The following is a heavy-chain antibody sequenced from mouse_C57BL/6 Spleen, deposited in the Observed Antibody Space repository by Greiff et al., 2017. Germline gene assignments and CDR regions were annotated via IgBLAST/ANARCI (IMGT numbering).Heavy chain of an antibody. D-gene: IGHD2-4*01. Sequence: VQLQQSGPGLVKPSQSLSLTCSVTGYSITSGYYWNWIRQFPGNKLEWMGYISYDGSNNYNPSLKNRISITRDTSTNQFFLKLNSVTTEDTATYYCAREGDYDYFDYWGQGTTLTVSS. CDR2: ISYDGSN. CDR3: AREGDYDYFDY. J-gene: IGHJ2*01. CDR1: GYSITSGYY. V-gene: IGHV3-6*01.